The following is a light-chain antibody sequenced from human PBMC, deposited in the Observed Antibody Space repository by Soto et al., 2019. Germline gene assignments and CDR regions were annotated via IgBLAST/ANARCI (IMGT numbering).Light chain of an antibody. V-gene: IGKV1-5*01. Sequence: DIQMTQSPSTLSASVGDRVTITCRASQSISSWLDWYQQKPGKAPKLLIYDASSLESGVPSRFSGSGSGTEFTLAISSLQPDDVATYYCQQYNSYSWTFGQGTKVEI. CDR3: QQYNSYSWT. CDR2: DAS. J-gene: IGKJ1*01. CDR1: QSISSW.